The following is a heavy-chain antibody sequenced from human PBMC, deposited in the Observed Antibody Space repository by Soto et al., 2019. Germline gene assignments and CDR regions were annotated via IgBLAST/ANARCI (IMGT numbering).Heavy chain of an antibody. CDR1: GYTFTSYG. J-gene: IGHJ3*02. V-gene: IGHV1-18*01. Sequence: ASVKVSCTASGYTFTSYGISWVRQAPGQGLEWMGWISAYNGNTDYAQKFQGRVTMTTDTSTSTAYMELRSLRSDDTAVYYCARLDYGSDAFDIWGQGTVVTVSS. D-gene: IGHD3-10*01. CDR3: ARLDYGSDAFDI. CDR2: ISAYNGNT.